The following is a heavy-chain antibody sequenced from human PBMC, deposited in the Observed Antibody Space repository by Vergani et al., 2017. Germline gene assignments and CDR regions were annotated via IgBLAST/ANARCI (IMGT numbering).Heavy chain of an antibody. V-gene: IGHV4-34*01. CDR2: INHSGST. CDR1: GGSFSGYY. J-gene: IGHJ4*02. D-gene: IGHD3-10*01. Sequence: QVQLQQWGAGLLKPSETLSLTCAVYGGSFSGYYWSWIRQPPGKGLEWIGEINHSGSTNYNPSLKSRVTISVDTSKNQFSLKLSSVTAADTAVYYCARHSYYYGSGSYSYYFDYWGQGTLVTVSS. CDR3: ARHSYYYGSGSYSYYFDY.